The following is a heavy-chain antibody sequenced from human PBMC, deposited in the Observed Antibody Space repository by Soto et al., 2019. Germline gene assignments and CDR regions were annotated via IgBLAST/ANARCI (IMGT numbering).Heavy chain of an antibody. J-gene: IGHJ4*02. CDR3: ARGGDPDY. Sequence: EVQLVESGGGLVQPGGSLRLSCVASGFTFNYYWMHWVRQAPGKGLVWVSRIQSDGSSPDYVDSVKGRFTISRDNAKNTLYMQMNNLRAEDTAVYYCARGGDPDYWGQGTLVTVSS. V-gene: IGHV3-74*01. D-gene: IGHD2-21*02. CDR2: IQSDGSSP. CDR1: GFTFNYYW.